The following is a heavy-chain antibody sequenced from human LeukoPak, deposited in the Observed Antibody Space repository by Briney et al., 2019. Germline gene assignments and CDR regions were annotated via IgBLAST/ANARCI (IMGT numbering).Heavy chain of an antibody. J-gene: IGHJ4*02. CDR2: INSDGSST. CDR1: GFTFSSYW. CDR3: ARGWQGDYFDY. D-gene: IGHD5-24*01. V-gene: IGHV3-74*01. Sequence: PGGSLRLSCAASGFTFSSYWMHWVRQAPGKGLVWVSRINSDGSSTSYADSVKGRFTVSRDNAKNTLYLQMNSLRAEDTAVYYCARGWQGDYFDYWGQGTLVTVSS.